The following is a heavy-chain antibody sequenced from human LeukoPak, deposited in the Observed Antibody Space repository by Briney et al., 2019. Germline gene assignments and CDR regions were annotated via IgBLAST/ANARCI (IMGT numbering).Heavy chain of an antibody. CDR1: GGTFSSYA. J-gene: IGHJ4*02. CDR3: ARANLGSSWQSGFDY. D-gene: IGHD6-13*01. CDR2: IIPIFGTA. Sequence: ASVKVSCKASGGTFSSYAISWVRQAPGQGLEWMGGIIPIFGTANYAQKFQGRVTITADESTSTACMELSSLRSEDTAVYYCARANLGSSWQSGFDYWGQGTLVTVSS. V-gene: IGHV1-69*13.